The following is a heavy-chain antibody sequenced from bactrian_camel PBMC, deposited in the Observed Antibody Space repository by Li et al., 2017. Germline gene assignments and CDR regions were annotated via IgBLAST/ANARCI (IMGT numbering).Heavy chain of an antibody. Sequence: VQLVESGGGSVQAGGSMRLSCVRSGYRYRSNSMGWFRQAPGLEREGIATIYTGDGKTYYADSVKGRFTISQDNAKNTLYLQMDSLKPEDTAIYYCAADFPGYNPGDYQPIPGSRGAYNHWGQGTQVTVS. CDR2: IYTGDGKT. CDR3: AADFPGYNPGDYQPIPGSRGAYNH. V-gene: IGHV3S31*01. J-gene: IGHJ4*01. D-gene: IGHD6*01. CDR1: GYRYRSNS.